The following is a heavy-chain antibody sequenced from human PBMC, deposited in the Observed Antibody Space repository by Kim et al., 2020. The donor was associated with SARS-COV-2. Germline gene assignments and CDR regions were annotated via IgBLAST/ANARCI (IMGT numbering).Heavy chain of an antibody. V-gene: IGHV3-11*03. Sequence: GGSLRLSCAASGFTFSDYYMSWIRQAPGKGLEWVSYISSSSSYTNYADSVKGRFTISRDNAKNSLYLQMNSLRAEDTAVYYCARPSGGGYSDYWGQGTLVTVSS. J-gene: IGHJ4*02. CDR2: ISSSSSYT. CDR1: GFTFSDYY. CDR3: ARPSGGGYSDY. D-gene: IGHD3-22*01.